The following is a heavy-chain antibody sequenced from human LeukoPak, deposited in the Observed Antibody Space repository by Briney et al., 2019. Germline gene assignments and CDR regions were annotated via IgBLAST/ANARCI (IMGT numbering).Heavy chain of an antibody. CDR3: ASGWSLRY. V-gene: IGHV3-7*01. J-gene: IGHJ4*02. CDR1: GFTFSNNW. D-gene: IGHD3-22*01. Sequence: PGGSLRLSCAASGFTFSNNWMSWVRQAPGKGLEWVANIKEDGSQKYYVDSVKGRFTISRDNAKNSLYLQMNSLRDDDTAVYYCASGWSLRYWGQGTLVTVSS. CDR2: IKEDGSQK.